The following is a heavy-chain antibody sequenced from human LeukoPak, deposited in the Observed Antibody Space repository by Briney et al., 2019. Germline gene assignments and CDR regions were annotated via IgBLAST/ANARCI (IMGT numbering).Heavy chain of an antibody. CDR1: GFTFDDYA. V-gene: IGHV3-9*01. D-gene: IGHD4-17*01. CDR3: AKDPNGDYIGAFDF. Sequence: GRSLRLSCAASGFTFDDYAMHWVRQAPGKGLEWVSAMRGDGGDIRYADSVKGRFTISRDNSKNTLYLQMNSLRAEDTAVYYCAKDPNGDYIGAFDFWGQGTMVAVSS. CDR2: MRGDGGDI. J-gene: IGHJ3*01.